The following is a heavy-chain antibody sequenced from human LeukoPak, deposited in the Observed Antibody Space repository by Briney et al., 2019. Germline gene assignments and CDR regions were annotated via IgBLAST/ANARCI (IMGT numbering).Heavy chain of an antibody. J-gene: IGHJ3*02. CDR1: GFTFRSYW. D-gene: IGHD1-26*01. CDR2: IKQDGSET. CDR3: ARDGELGSPADAFDI. V-gene: IGHV3-7*01. Sequence: PGGSLRLSCAASGFTFRSYWMTWVRQYPGEGLEWVANIKQDGSETYYADSVKGRFTISRDNAKRSLYLQMNSLRAEDTAVYYCARDGELGSPADAFDIWGQGTMVTVSS.